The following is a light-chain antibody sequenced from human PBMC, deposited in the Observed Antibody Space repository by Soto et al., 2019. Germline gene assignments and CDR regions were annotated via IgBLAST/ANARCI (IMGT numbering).Light chain of an antibody. Sequence: DIQMTQSPSSLSASVGDRVTITCRASQSISSYFNWYQQKPGKAPKLLIYAASSLQSGVPSRFSGSGSGTDFTLTINRLQPEDVATYYCQKYNRAPYTFGQGT. CDR3: QKYNRAPYT. V-gene: IGKV1-39*01. J-gene: IGKJ2*01. CDR2: AAS. CDR1: QSISSY.